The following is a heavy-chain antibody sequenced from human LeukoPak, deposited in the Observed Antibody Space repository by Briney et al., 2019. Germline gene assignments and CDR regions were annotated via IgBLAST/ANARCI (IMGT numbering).Heavy chain of an antibody. CDR3: ASSHLYSGRWYLTGKFDY. CDR1: GGSISSYY. CDR2: IYYSGIT. Sequence: PSETLSLTCTVSGGSISSYYWSWIRQPPGKGLEYIGYIYYSGITNYNPSLKSRVTISVDTSKNQFSLKLSSVTAADTAVYYCASSHLYSGRWYLTGKFDYWGQGTLVTVSS. J-gene: IGHJ4*01. V-gene: IGHV4-59*01. D-gene: IGHD6-13*01.